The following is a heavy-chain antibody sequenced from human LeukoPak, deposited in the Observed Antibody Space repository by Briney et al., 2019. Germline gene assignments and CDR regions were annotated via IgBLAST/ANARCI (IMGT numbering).Heavy chain of an antibody. CDR3: ATLWFGPENAFDI. CDR1: GGTLSSYA. Sequence: GSSVKVSCKASGGTLSSYAISWVRQAPGQGLEWMGGIIPIFGTANYAQKFQGRVTITADESTSTAYMELSSLRSEDTAVYYCATLWFGPENAFDIWGQGTMVTVSS. CDR2: IIPIFGTA. V-gene: IGHV1-69*01. D-gene: IGHD3-10*01. J-gene: IGHJ3*02.